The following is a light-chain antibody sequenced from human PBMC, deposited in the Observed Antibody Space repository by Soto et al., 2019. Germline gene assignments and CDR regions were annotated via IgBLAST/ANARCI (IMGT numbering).Light chain of an antibody. CDR3: QQGYSTTPIP. CDR1: QSIKNY. J-gene: IGKJ5*01. V-gene: IGKV1-39*01. Sequence: QVTHSPSTVSSSVEDEVTSTFLASQSIKNYLNWYQHKPGPAPKLLIFGASNLESGVPSRFSGSGSGTEFTLSISSLQPEDFATYYCQQGYSTTPIPFGQGSLLAIK. CDR2: GAS.